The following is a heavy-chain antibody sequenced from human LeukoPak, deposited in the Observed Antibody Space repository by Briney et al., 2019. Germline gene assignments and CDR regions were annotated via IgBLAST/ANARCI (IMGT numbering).Heavy chain of an antibody. J-gene: IGHJ5*02. Sequence: SETLSLICTVSGGSISSRSYYWGWIRQPPGKGLEWIGSIYYSGSTYHNPSLKSRVTISVDTSKNQFSLKLSSVTAADTAVYYCAKVGYSSGWYSGWFDPWGQGTLVTVSS. V-gene: IGHV4-39*01. CDR2: IYYSGST. CDR3: AKVGYSSGWYSGWFDP. CDR1: GGSISSRSYY. D-gene: IGHD6-19*01.